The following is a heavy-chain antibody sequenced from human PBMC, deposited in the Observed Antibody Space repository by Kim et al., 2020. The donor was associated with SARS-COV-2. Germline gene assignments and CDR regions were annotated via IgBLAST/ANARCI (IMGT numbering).Heavy chain of an antibody. J-gene: IGHJ5*02. Sequence: SETLSLTCTVSGGSVSSGSYYWSWIRQPPGKGLEWIGYIYYSGSTNYNPSLKSRVTISVDTSKNQFSLKLSSVTAADTAVYCCARNGGYDHRPYCGGDCYSNWFDPWGQGTLVTVSS. CDR3: ARNGGYDHRPYCGGDCYSNWFDP. CDR1: GGSVSSGSYY. V-gene: IGHV4-61*01. D-gene: IGHD2-21*02. CDR2: IYYSGST.